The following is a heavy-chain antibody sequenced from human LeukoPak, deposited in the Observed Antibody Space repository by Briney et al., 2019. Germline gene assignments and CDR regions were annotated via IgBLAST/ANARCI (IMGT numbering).Heavy chain of an antibody. CDR3: ATGSVTTGPFGMDV. J-gene: IGHJ6*02. D-gene: IGHD5-18*01. CDR1: GFTVSSNY. CDR2: IYSGGST. Sequence: GGSLRLSCAASGFTVSSNYMSWVRQAPGKGLEWVSVIYSGGSTYYADSVKGRFTISRDNSKNTLYLQMNSLRAEDTAVYYCATGSVTTGPFGMDVWGQGTTVTVSS. V-gene: IGHV3-66*01.